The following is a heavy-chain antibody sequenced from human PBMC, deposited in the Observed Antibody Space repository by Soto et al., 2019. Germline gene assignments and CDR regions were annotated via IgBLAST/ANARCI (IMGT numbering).Heavy chain of an antibody. Sequence: EVQLLESGGGLVQPGGSLRLSCAASGFTFSSYAMSWVRQAPGKGLEWVSAISGSGGSTYYADSVKGRFTISRDNSKNSLYRQMNSLRAEDTAVYYCAKSPITIFGVVIMGYFDYWGPGTLVTVSS. CDR1: GFTFSSYA. D-gene: IGHD3-3*01. J-gene: IGHJ4*02. CDR3: AKSPITIFGVVIMGYFDY. CDR2: ISGSGGST. V-gene: IGHV3-23*01.